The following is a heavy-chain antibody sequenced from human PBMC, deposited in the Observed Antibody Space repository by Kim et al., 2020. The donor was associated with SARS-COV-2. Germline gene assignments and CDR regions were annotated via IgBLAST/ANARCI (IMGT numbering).Heavy chain of an antibody. D-gene: IGHD6-13*01. Sequence: RDSPSFQGQVTISADKSISTAYLQWSSLKASDTAMYYCARLGAAAGDFDYWGQGTLVTVSS. J-gene: IGHJ4*02. CDR3: ARLGAAAGDFDY. V-gene: IGHV5-51*01.